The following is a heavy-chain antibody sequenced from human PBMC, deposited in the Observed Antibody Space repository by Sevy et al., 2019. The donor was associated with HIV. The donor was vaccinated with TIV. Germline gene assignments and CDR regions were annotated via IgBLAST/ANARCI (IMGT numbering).Heavy chain of an antibody. CDR3: ARGLELGYFDY. CDR1: GLTFSTYR. CDR2: ISSTSTYI. D-gene: IGHD1-7*01. V-gene: IGHV3-21*01. J-gene: IGHJ4*02. Sequence: GGSLRLSCAASGLTFSTYRFNWVRQAPGKGLEWVSSISSTSTYIYYGDSVKGRFTISRDNAKNSLYLQMNSLRAEDTAVYYCARGLELGYFDYWGLGTLVTVSS.